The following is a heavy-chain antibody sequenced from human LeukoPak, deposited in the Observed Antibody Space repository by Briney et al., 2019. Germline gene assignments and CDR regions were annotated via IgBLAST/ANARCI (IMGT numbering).Heavy chain of an antibody. CDR3: GRVRPGDADY. J-gene: IGHJ4*02. CDR1: GFTFSTYW. D-gene: IGHD1-26*01. V-gene: IGHV3-7*01. CDR2: ISSDGSGK. Sequence: GGSLRLSCAASGFTFSTYWMTWIRQAPGKGLEWVASISSDGSGKYYMDSVKGRFTISRDNAKNSLFLQMNSLGAEDTAVYHCGRVRPGDADYWGQGTLVTVSS.